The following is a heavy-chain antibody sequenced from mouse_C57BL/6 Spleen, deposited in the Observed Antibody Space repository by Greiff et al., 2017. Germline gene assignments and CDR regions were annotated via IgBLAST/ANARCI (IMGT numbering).Heavy chain of an antibody. V-gene: IGHV5-17*01. Sequence: EVQLVESGGGLVKPGGSLKLSCAASGFTFSDYGMHWVRQAPEKGLEWVAYISSGSSTIYYADTVKGRFTISRDNAKNTLFLQMTSLRSEDTAMYYCARPGLSYGSSPDYWGQGTTLTVSS. D-gene: IGHD1-1*01. CDR2: ISSGSSTI. J-gene: IGHJ2*01. CDR3: ARPGLSYGSSPDY. CDR1: GFTFSDYG.